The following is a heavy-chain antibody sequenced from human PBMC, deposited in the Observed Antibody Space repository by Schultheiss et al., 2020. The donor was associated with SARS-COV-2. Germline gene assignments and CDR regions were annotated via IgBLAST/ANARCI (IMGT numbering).Heavy chain of an antibody. D-gene: IGHD5-12*01. CDR1: GFTFRRNS. CDR2: ISGSGTTM. J-gene: IGHJ4*02. Sequence: GGSLRLSCAASGFTFRRNSMNWVRQAAGKGLEWIAYISGSGTTMYHADSVKGRFTISRDNAKNSLFLQMDSLTAEDTAVYYCARGSGGGYEFDYWGQGTLVTVSS. V-gene: IGHV3-48*04. CDR3: ARGSGGGYEFDY.